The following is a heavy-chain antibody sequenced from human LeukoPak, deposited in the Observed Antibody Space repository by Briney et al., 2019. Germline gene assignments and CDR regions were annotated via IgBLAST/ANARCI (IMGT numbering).Heavy chain of an antibody. CDR3: ARRQMGPYSSGWGNWFDP. Sequence: SQTLSLTCTVSGGSISSSNYYWNWIRQPAGKGLEWIGRIYTSGSTKYNPSLKSRVTISVDTSKKQFSLKLSSVTAADTAVYYCARRQMGPYSSGWGNWFDPWGQGTLVTVSS. J-gene: IGHJ5*02. D-gene: IGHD6-19*01. V-gene: IGHV4-61*02. CDR1: GGSISSSNYY. CDR2: IYTSGST.